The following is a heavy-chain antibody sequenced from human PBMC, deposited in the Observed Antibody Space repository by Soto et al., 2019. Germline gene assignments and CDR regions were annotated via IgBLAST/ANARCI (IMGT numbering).Heavy chain of an antibody. D-gene: IGHD2-2*01. CDR2: ISGSGGST. CDR1: GFTLSSYS. CDR3: AKDLLEDIVVVPAGPAFDI. Sequence: GGSLRLSCAASGFTLSSYSMSWVRQAPGKGLDWVSAISGSGGSTYYADSVKGRFTISRDNSKNTLYLQMNSLRAEDTAVYYCAKDLLEDIVVVPAGPAFDIWGQGTMVTVSS. V-gene: IGHV3-23*01. J-gene: IGHJ3*02.